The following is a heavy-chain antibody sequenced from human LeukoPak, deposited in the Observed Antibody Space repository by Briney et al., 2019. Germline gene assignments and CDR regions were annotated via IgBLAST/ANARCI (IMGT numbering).Heavy chain of an antibody. CDR1: GFTFSSYG. J-gene: IGHJ4*02. CDR3: ARGNLYEYYYGSGSYYQPDY. Sequence: GGSLRLSCAASGFTFSSYGMSWVRQAPGKGLEWVSAISGSGGSTYYADSVKGRFTISRDNSKNTLYLQMNSLRAEDTAVYYCARGNLYEYYYGSGSYYQPDYWGQGTLVTVSS. D-gene: IGHD3-10*01. CDR2: ISGSGGST. V-gene: IGHV3-23*01.